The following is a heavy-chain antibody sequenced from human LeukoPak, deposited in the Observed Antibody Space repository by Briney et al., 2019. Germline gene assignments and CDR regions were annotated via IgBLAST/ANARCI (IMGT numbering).Heavy chain of an antibody. CDR2: SSSSDDGK. CDR1: GLSLNSYA. J-gene: IGHJ4*01. D-gene: IGHD1-26*01. Sequence: GGSLRLSCTASGLSLNSYAISWVRQVPGKGLEWVSASSSSDDGKWYADSVRGRFTISRDTSKNTVYLQMNSLRVEDAGVYFCAKAPVTSCRGAFCYPFDYWGHGTLVTVSS. V-gene: IGHV3-23*01. CDR3: AKAPVTSCRGAFCYPFDY.